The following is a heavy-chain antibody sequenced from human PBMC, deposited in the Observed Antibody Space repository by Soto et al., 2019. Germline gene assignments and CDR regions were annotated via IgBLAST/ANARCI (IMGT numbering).Heavy chain of an antibody. V-gene: IGHV4-39*01. CDR3: GAQDYGAKGCYFET. D-gene: IGHD4-17*01. Sequence: PSETLSLTCTVSSGSISSSSSYWGWIGQPPGKGLEWIGSIYYSGNTYYNPSLKSRVTISIDSSKTQFSLKLNSVTTADTAVYYCGAQDYGAKGCYFETWGQGTLVTVSS. CDR2: IYYSGNT. J-gene: IGHJ4*02. CDR1: SGSISSSSSY.